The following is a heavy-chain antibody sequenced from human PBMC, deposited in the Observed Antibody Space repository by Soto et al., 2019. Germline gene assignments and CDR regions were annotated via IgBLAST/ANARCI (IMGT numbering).Heavy chain of an antibody. CDR1: GFTFSNYG. J-gene: IGHJ4*02. D-gene: IGHD1-26*01. CDR3: AREKSLGYFDY. Sequence: GGSLRLSCAASGFTFSNYGMHWVRQAPGKGLEWVAVIWYDENNKNYADSVKGRFTISRDNSKNTLYLQMNSLRAEDTAVYYCAREKSLGYFDYWGQGTLVTVSS. V-gene: IGHV3-33*01. CDR2: IWYDENNK.